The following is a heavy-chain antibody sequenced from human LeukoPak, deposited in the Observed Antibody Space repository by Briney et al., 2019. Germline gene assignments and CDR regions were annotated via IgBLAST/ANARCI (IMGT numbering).Heavy chain of an antibody. Sequence: PGGSLRLSCAASGFTVSSNYMSWVRQAPGKGLEWVSIIFSGGSTSYADSVKGRFTISRDNSRNTLYLQMNSLQAEDTAVYYCARDPYDSGGYYFDYWGQGTLVTVSS. J-gene: IGHJ4*02. V-gene: IGHV3-53*01. CDR3: ARDPYDSGGYYFDY. D-gene: IGHD3-22*01. CDR1: GFTVSSNY. CDR2: IFSGGST.